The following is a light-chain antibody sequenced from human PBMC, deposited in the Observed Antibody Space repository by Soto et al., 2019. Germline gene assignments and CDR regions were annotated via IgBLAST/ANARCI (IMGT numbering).Light chain of an antibody. CDR3: QQYGSSLWT. V-gene: IGKV1-6*01. CDR1: QGIRND. Sequence: AIQMTQSPSSLSASVGDRVTITCRASQGIRNDLGWYQQKPGKAPKLLIYAASSLQSGVPSRFSGSGSGTDFTLTISRLEPEDFAVYYCQQYGSSLWTFGQGTKVDIK. J-gene: IGKJ1*01. CDR2: AAS.